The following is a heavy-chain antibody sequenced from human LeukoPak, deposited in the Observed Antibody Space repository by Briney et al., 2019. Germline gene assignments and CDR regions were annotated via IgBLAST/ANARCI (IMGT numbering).Heavy chain of an antibody. CDR1: GGSISSYY. CDR2: IYTSGST. CDR3: ARDPYSSSSGDDAFDI. Sequence: SETLSLTCTVSGGSISSYYWSWIRQPAEKGLEWIGRIYTSGSTNYNPSLKSRVTMSVDTSKNQFSLKLSSVTAADTAAYYCARDPYSSSSGDDAFDIWGQGTMVTVSS. J-gene: IGHJ3*02. V-gene: IGHV4-4*07. D-gene: IGHD6-6*01.